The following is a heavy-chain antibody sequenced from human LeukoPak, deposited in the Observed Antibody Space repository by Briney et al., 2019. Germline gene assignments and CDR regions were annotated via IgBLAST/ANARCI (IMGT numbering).Heavy chain of an antibody. CDR3: ARDGRSSDWFDP. V-gene: IGHV4-61*02. Sequence: SQTLSLTCTVSGGSISSGSYYWSWLRQPAGKGLEWIGRIYTSGSTNYNPSLKSRVTISVDTSKNQFSLKLSSVTAADTAVYYRARDGRSSDWFDPWGQGTLVTVSS. J-gene: IGHJ5*02. CDR2: IYTSGST. CDR1: GGSISSGSYY.